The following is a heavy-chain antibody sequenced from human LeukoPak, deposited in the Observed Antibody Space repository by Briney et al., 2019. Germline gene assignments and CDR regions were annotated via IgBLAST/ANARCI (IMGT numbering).Heavy chain of an antibody. J-gene: IGHJ4*02. Sequence: GGSLRLSCAVSGFTFTSHTMNWVRQPPGKGLEWVSSISDSGSDIYYTDSVKGRFTISRDNAMNSLYLQMNRLRAEDTAVYYCAREFGVGTTHFDSWGQGTLVTVSS. CDR3: AREFGVGTTHFDS. V-gene: IGHV3-21*01. CDR1: GFTFTSHT. CDR2: ISDSGSDI. D-gene: IGHD1-26*01.